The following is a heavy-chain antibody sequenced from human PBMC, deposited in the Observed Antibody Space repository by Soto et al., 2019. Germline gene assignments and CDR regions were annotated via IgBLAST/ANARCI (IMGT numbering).Heavy chain of an antibody. V-gene: IGHV4-30-4*01. CDR1: GGSISSGDYF. CDR2: ISSIGST. Sequence: QVQLQESGPGLVKPSQTLSLTCTVSGGSISSGDYFWSWIRQSPGKGLEWIGYISSIGSTYYNPSLKSRVSVSRDTSKNQLSLKLSSVTTTDTAVYYCARGLVIRPYYYHGMDVWGQGTTVTVSS. D-gene: IGHD3-9*01. J-gene: IGHJ6*02. CDR3: ARGLVIRPYYYHGMDV.